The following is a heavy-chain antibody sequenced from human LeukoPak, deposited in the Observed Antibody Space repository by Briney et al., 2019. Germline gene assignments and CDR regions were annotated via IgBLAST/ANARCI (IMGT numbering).Heavy chain of an antibody. CDR3: AIRHSSSAWFDP. V-gene: IGHV4-30-2*05. CDR2: IYHSGST. D-gene: IGHD6-6*01. Sequence: TASETLSLTCAVSGGSISSGGYSWSWIRQPPGKGLEWIGYIYHSGSTYYNPSLKSRVTMSVDTSKNQFSLNLSSVTAADTAVYYCAIRHSSSAWFDPWGQGTLVTVSS. J-gene: IGHJ5*02. CDR1: GGSISSGGYS.